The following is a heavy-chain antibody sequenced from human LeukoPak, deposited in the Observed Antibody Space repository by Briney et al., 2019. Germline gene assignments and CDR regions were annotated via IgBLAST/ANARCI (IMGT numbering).Heavy chain of an antibody. D-gene: IGHD4-11*01. CDR2: ISGDGRDT. CDR1: GFTFGDYA. J-gene: IGHJ4*02. CDR3: ARGARLQPMGEF. V-gene: IGHV3-23*01. Sequence: GGSLRLSCITSGFTFGDYAVSWFRQAPGKGLQWVSSISGDGRDTFYADSVKGRFTVSRDNSKTTMFLQMNSLRVEDTALYYCARGARLQPMGEFWGQGTLVTVSS.